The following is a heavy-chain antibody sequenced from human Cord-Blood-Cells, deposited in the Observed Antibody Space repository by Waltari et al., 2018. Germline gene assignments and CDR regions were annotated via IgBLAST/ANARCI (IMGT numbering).Heavy chain of an antibody. D-gene: IGHD2-2*01. CDR2: IKHSGHT. CDR1: RWSLIGSS. Sequence: LQLQQWGAGLLKPSDTLSLTCAASRWSLIGSSRPWLRQPHGTGLEWIGEIKHSGHTNYNPSLKSRVTISVDTSKNQFSLKLSSVTAADTAVYYCARASSLYCSSTSCYDAFDIWGQGTMVTVSS. CDR3: ARASSLYCSSTSCYDAFDI. V-gene: IGHV4-34*01. J-gene: IGHJ3*02.